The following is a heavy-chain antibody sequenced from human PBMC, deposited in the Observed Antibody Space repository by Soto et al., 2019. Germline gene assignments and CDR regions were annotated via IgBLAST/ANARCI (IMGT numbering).Heavy chain of an antibody. Sequence: ASVKVSCKASGYTFTSYAMHWVRQAPGQRLEWMGWINAGNGNTKYSQKFQGRVTITRDTSASTAYMELSSLRSEDTAVYYCARARLRFLEWLSSDAFDIWGQGTMVTVSS. CDR1: GYTFTSYA. CDR2: INAGNGNT. J-gene: IGHJ3*02. D-gene: IGHD3-3*01. V-gene: IGHV1-3*01. CDR3: ARARLRFLEWLSSDAFDI.